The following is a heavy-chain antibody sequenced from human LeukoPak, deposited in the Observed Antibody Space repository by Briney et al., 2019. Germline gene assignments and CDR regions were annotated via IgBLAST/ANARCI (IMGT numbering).Heavy chain of an antibody. CDR2: ISGSGGST. D-gene: IGHD2-2*01. CDR1: GFTFSDYY. CDR3: AKAIYCSSTSCYWASEYYFDY. V-gene: IGHV3-23*01. J-gene: IGHJ4*02. Sequence: GGSLRLSCAASGFTFSDYYMSWIRQAPGKGLEWVSAISGSGGSTYYADSVKGRFTISRDNSKNTLYLQMNSLRAEDTAVYYCAKAIYCSSTSCYWASEYYFDYWGQGTLVTVSS.